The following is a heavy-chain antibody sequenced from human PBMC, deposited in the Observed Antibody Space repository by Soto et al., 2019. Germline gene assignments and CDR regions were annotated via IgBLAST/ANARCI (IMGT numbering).Heavy chain of an antibody. Sequence: QVQLVQSGAEVKKPGSSVKVSCKASGGTFSSYTISWVRQAPGQGLEWMGRIIPILGIANYAQKFQGRVTITADKSTSTAYMELSSLRSEGTAVYYCARLLVLDYYYGMDVWGQGTTVTVSS. CDR3: ARLLVLDYYYGMDV. CDR2: IIPILGIA. V-gene: IGHV1-69*02. D-gene: IGHD6-13*01. CDR1: GGTFSSYT. J-gene: IGHJ6*02.